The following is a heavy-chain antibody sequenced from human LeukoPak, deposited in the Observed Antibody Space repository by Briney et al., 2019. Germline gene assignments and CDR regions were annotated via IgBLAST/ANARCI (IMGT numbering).Heavy chain of an antibody. CDR3: ARDRLEASIAVAGTNYFDY. CDR1: GFTFSSYW. D-gene: IGHD6-19*01. CDR2: IKQDGSEK. Sequence: GGPLRLSCAASGFTFSSYWMSWVRQAPGKGLEWVANIKQDGSEKYYVDSVKGRFTISRDNAKNSLYLQMNSLRAEDTAVYYCARDRLEASIAVAGTNYFDYWGQGTLVTVSS. J-gene: IGHJ4*02. V-gene: IGHV3-7*03.